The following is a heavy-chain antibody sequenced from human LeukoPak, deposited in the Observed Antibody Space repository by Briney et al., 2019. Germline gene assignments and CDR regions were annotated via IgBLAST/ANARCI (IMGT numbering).Heavy chain of an antibody. V-gene: IGHV3-23*01. CDR3: AKDPSGLDYLDY. Sequence: PGGSLRLSCAASGFTFSSYAMSWVRQAPGKGLEWVSGISTGGDSTYYADSVKGRFTISRDNSKNTLHLQMNSLGAEDTAVYYCAKDPSGLDYLDYWGQGTLVTVSA. CDR1: GFTFSSYA. J-gene: IGHJ4*02. CDR2: ISTGGDST.